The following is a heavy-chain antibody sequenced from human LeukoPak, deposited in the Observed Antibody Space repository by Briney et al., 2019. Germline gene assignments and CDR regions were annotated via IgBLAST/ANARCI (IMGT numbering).Heavy chain of an antibody. CDR3: ARQSITMFRRPNDLDY. CDR2: IYPGDSDT. J-gene: IGHJ4*02. V-gene: IGHV5-51*01. D-gene: IGHD3-10*01. Sequence: GESLKISCKGSGYSFTSYWIAWVRQMPGKGLGWMGIIYPGDSDTRYSPSFQGQVTMSAAKSISTAYLQWSSLKASDTAMYYCARQSITMFRRPNDLDYWGQGTLVTVSS. CDR1: GYSFTSYW.